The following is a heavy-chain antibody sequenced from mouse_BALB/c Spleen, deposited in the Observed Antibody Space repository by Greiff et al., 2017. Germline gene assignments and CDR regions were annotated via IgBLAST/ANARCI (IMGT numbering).Heavy chain of an antibody. J-gene: IGHJ3*01. V-gene: IGHV2-9*02. Sequence: VQLQESGPGLVAPSQSLSITCTVSGFSLTSYGVHWVRQPPGKGLEWLGVIWAGGSTNYNSALMSRLSISKDNSKSQVFLKMNSLQTDDTAMYYCARDKGDYYGSSPAWFAYWGQGTLVTVSA. CDR1: GFSLTSYG. CDR2: IWAGGST. CDR3: ARDKGDYYGSSPAWFAY. D-gene: IGHD1-1*01.